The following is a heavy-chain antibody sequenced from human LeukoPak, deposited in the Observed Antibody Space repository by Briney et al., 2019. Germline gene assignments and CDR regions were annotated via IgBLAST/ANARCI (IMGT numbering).Heavy chain of an antibody. CDR2: ISAYNGNT. Sequence: ASVKVSCKASGYTFTSYGISWVRQAPGQGLEWMGWISAYNGNTNYAQKLQGRVTMTTDTSTSTAYMELRSLRSDDTAVYYCATLMGYSGYEPHGYWGRGTLVTVSS. D-gene: IGHD5-12*01. V-gene: IGHV1-18*01. CDR3: ATLMGYSGYEPHGY. CDR1: GYTFTSYG. J-gene: IGHJ4*02.